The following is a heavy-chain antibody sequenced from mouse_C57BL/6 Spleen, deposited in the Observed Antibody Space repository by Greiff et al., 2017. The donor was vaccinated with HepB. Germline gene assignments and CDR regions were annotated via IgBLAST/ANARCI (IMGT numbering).Heavy chain of an antibody. Sequence: DVMLVESGGGLVKPGGSLKLSCAASGFTFSDYGMHWVRQAPEKGLEWVAYISSGSSTIYYADTVKGRFTISRDNAKNTLFLQMTSLRSEDTAMYYCARPSTTVVAPYFDYWGQGTTLTVSS. D-gene: IGHD1-1*01. CDR1: GFTFSDYG. V-gene: IGHV5-17*01. CDR2: ISSGSSTI. CDR3: ARPSTTVVAPYFDY. J-gene: IGHJ2*01.